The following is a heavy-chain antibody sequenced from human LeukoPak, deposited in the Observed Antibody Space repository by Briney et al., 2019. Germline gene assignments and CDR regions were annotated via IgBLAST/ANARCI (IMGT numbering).Heavy chain of an antibody. CDR2: ISGSGGST. V-gene: IGHV3-23*01. CDR1: GFTFSSYA. Sequence: GGSLRLSCAASGFTFSSYAMSWVRQAPGKGLEWVSAISGSGGSTYYADSVKGRFTISRDNAKNSLYLQMNSLRADDTAVYYCAREVGSGVPFDYWGQGTLVTVSS. D-gene: IGHD6-19*01. CDR3: AREVGSGVPFDY. J-gene: IGHJ4*02.